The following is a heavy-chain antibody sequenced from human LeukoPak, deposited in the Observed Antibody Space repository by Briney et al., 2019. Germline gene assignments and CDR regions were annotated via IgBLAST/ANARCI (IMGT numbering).Heavy chain of an antibody. J-gene: IGHJ4*02. CDR3: AKDTASGIAVAGTRGRNYFDY. D-gene: IGHD6-19*01. CDR2: ISWNSGSI. CDR1: GFTFDDYA. Sequence: GGSLRLSCAASGFTFDDYAMHWVRQAPGKGLEWVSGISWNSGSIGYADSVKGRFTISRDNAENSLYLQMNSLRAEDTALYYCAKDTASGIAVAGTRGRNYFDYWGQGTLVTVSS. V-gene: IGHV3-9*01.